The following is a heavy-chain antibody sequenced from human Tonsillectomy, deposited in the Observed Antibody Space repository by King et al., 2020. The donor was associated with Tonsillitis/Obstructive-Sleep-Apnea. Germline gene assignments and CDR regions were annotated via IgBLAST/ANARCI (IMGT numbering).Heavy chain of an antibody. D-gene: IGHD2-2*02. J-gene: IGHJ4*02. CDR1: GGTFSSYA. CDR2: IIPIFGTA. Sequence: VQLVESGAEVKKPGSSVKFSCKASGGTFSSYAISWVRQAPGQGLEWMGGIIPIFGTANYAQKFQGRVTITADESTSTAYMELSSLRSEDTAVYYCASEYCSSTSCYTGLTRFDYWGQGTLVTVSS. CDR3: ASEYCSSTSCYTGLTRFDY. V-gene: IGHV1-69*01.